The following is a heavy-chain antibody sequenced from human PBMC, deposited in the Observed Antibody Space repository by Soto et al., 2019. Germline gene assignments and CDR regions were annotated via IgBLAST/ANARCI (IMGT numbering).Heavy chain of an antibody. D-gene: IGHD3-9*01. J-gene: IGHJ4*02. CDR2: INQDGSEK. CDR1: GFTFSSYW. Sequence: PGGSLRLSCAASGFTFSSYWMSWVRQAPGKGLEWVANINQDGSEKYYVDSVKGRFTLSRDNAKNSLQLQMNSLRAEDTAVYYCAREWANYDTLTGKLDYWGQGTQVTVSS. CDR3: AREWANYDTLTGKLDY. V-gene: IGHV3-7*01.